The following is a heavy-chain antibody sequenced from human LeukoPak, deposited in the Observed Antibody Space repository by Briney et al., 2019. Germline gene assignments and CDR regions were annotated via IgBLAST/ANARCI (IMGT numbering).Heavy chain of an antibody. J-gene: IGHJ4*02. V-gene: IGHV4-38-2*02. CDR3: ARSSIAARPDY. CDR2: IYHSGST. D-gene: IGHD6-6*01. CDR1: GYSISSGYY. Sequence: SETLSLTCTVSGYSISSGYYWGWIRQPPGKGLEWIGSIYHSGSTYYNPSLKSRVTISVDTSKNQFSLKLSSVTAADTAVYYCARSSIAARPDYWGQGTLVTVSS.